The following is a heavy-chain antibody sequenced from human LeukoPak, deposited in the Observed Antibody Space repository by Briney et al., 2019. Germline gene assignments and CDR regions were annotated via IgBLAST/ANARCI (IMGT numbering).Heavy chain of an antibody. J-gene: IGHJ4*02. CDR1: GFTFEDYS. V-gene: IGHV3-43*01. D-gene: IGHD5-18*01. Sequence: GSLRLSCAASGFTFEDYSMHWVRQAPGKGLEWVSVISWDGDITYYADSLKGRFTISRDNTKNSLYLQLNSLRTEDTAVYYCAKDRGLRGYSFASLDYWGQGTLVTASS. CDR2: ISWDGDIT. CDR3: AKDRGLRGYSFASLDY.